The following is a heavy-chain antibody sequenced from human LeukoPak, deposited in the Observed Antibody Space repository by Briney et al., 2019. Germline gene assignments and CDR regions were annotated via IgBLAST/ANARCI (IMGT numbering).Heavy chain of an antibody. CDR2: ISAYNGNT. Sequence: ASVKVSCKASGYTFTSYGISWVRQAPGQGLEWMGWISAYNGNTNYAQKLQGRVTMTTDTSTSTAYMELRSLRSDDTAVYYCARVPSVDTAIGFDYWGQGTLVTVSS. D-gene: IGHD5-18*01. CDR1: GYTFTSYG. CDR3: ARVPSVDTAIGFDY. J-gene: IGHJ4*02. V-gene: IGHV1-18*04.